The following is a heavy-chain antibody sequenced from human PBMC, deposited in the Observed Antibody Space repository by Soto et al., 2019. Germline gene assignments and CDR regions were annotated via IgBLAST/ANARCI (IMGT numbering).Heavy chain of an antibody. CDR1: VFSVSRKY. D-gene: IGHD2-15*01. J-gene: IGHJ4*02. CDR2: LYTGGTI. Sequence: WWSLRLSCTVSVFSVSRKYMSWFRQAPEKGLEWVSVLYTGGTIFYTDSVKGRFTISRDTSNNTLYLQMNSLRVEDTAVYYCARGCGGGSCYSDWDYWGQGTLVTVSS. V-gene: IGHV3-53*01. CDR3: ARGCGGGSCYSDWDY.